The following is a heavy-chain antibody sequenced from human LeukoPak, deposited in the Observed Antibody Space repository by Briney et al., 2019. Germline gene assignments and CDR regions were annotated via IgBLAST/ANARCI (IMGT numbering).Heavy chain of an antibody. CDR3: ARGVLGPYYFDL. V-gene: IGHV4-34*01. Sequence: SSETLSLTCAVYGGSFRGYYWSWIRQPPGKGLEWIGEIHYTGATNYKPSLKSRVTISGDPSKNQVSLRVSSVTAADTAVYYCARGVLGPYYFDLWGRGTLVTVSS. CDR2: IHYTGAT. CDR1: GGSFRGYY. J-gene: IGHJ2*01. D-gene: IGHD7-27*01.